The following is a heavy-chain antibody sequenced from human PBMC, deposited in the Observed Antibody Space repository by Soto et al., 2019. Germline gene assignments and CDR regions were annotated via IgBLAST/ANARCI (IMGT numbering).Heavy chain of an antibody. Sequence: QVQLVQSGAEVKKPGASVKVSCKASGYTFTSYGISLVRQAPGQVLERMGWISAYNGNTNYAQKLQGRVTMTTNTSTRTAYMELRSLRSDDTAVYYCARSFAGYSSSPTDFDYWGQGTMVTVSS. CDR3: ARSFAGYSSSPTDFDY. D-gene: IGHD6-19*01. V-gene: IGHV1-18*04. CDR2: ISAYNGNT. CDR1: GYTFTSYG. J-gene: IGHJ4*02.